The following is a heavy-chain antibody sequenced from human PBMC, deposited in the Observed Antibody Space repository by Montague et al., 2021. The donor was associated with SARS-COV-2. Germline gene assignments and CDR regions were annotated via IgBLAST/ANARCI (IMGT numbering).Heavy chain of an antibody. CDR1: GGSISSSSYY. J-gene: IGHJ4*02. CDR3: ARLGSGSYYTLDC. Sequence: SETLSLTCTVSGGSISSSSYYWGWIRQPPGKGLEWIGSIYYSGSTYYNPSLKSRVTISVDTSKNQFSLKLSSVTAADTAVYYCARLGSGSYYTLDCWGQGTLVTVSS. CDR2: IYYSGST. V-gene: IGHV4-39*01. D-gene: IGHD3-10*01.